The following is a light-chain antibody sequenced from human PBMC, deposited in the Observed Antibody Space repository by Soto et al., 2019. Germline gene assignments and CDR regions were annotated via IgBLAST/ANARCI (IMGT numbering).Light chain of an antibody. Sequence: DIQMTQSPSTLSASVGDTVTVTCRASQSVSGWLAWYQQKPGEAPKLLLYDASALQRGVPTRFSGCVSGTKFTLAIASLKPDDFATYYCQQYETFSGTFGPGTKVEI. CDR3: QQYETFSGT. J-gene: IGKJ1*01. CDR2: DAS. V-gene: IGKV1-5*01. CDR1: QSVSGW.